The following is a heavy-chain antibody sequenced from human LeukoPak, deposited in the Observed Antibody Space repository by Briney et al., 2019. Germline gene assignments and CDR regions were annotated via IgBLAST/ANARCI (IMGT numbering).Heavy chain of an antibody. V-gene: IGHV3-30*02. CDR3: TSHQVGATFRDY. CDR2: LRYDGSSK. J-gene: IGHJ4*02. CDR1: GSMFSTYG. Sequence: GGSLRLSCEASGSMFSTYGMHWVRQAPGKGLEWVAFLRYDGSSKFYADSVKGRFSISRDNSKSTLYLQMNSLKTEDTAVYYCTSHQVGATFRDYWGQGTLVTVSS. D-gene: IGHD1-26*01.